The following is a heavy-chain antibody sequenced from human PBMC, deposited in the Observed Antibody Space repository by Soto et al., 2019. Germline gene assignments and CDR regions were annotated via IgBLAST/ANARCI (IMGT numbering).Heavy chain of an antibody. Sequence: EVQLLESGGGLVQPGESLRLSCAASGFTFSSYAMSWVRQAPGKGLEWVSVISGSDDITCYADSVKGRFTISRDKSKNTRYLQMNRLRAEDTAVYYCANRSSDSAFYYWGQGTLVTVSS. J-gene: IGHJ4*02. CDR3: ANRSSDSAFYY. D-gene: IGHD6-13*01. V-gene: IGHV3-23*01. CDR2: ISGSDDIT. CDR1: GFTFSSYA.